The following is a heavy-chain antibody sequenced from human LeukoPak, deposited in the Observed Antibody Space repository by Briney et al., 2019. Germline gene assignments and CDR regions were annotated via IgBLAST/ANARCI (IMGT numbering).Heavy chain of an antibody. V-gene: IGHV4-34*01. CDR3: AGLYYDARGTFDP. CDR1: GGSFSGYY. Sequence: SETLSLTCAVYGGSFSGYYWSWIRQPPGKGLEWIGEINHSGSTNYNPSLKSRVTISVDTSKNQFSLKLSSVTAADTAVYYCAGLYYDARGTFDPWGQGILVTVSS. D-gene: IGHD3-3*01. CDR2: INHSGST. J-gene: IGHJ5*02.